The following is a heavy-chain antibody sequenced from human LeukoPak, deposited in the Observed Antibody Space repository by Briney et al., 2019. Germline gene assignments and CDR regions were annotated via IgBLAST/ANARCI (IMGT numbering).Heavy chain of an antibody. CDR3: ARMDQTDSYAFDI. V-gene: IGHV3-33*01. Sequence: GGSLRLSCAASGFTFSSYGMHWVRQAPGKGLEWVAVIWYDGSNKYYADSVKGRFTISRDNAKNSLYLQMNSLRAEDTAVYYCARMDQTDSYAFDIWGQGTMVTVSS. J-gene: IGHJ3*02. CDR2: IWYDGSNK. D-gene: IGHD1-1*01. CDR1: GFTFSSYG.